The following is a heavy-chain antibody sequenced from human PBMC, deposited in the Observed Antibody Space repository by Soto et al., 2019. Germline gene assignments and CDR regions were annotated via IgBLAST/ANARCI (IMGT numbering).Heavy chain of an antibody. CDR1: GFTVSNNY. CDR3: GTPPGGGGY. V-gene: IGHV3-53*01. D-gene: IGHD3-10*01. J-gene: IGHJ4*02. CDR2: IYSGGYT. Sequence: EVQLVESGGGLIQPGGSLRLSCAVSGFTVSNNYMSWVRQAPGKGLEGVSVIYSGGYTAYGDSVKGRFTISRDNSKNTLSLQIKSRGADAPAVYYWGTPPGGGGYWGQGTLVTVSS.